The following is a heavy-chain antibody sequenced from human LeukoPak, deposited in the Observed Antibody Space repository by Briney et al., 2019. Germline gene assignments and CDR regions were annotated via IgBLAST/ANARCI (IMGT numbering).Heavy chain of an antibody. CDR3: ARDSHPQRELGGEFYFDY. V-gene: IGHV4-59*01. D-gene: IGHD3-16*01. Sequence: SETLSLTCTVSGGSISSYYWSWIRQSPGKGLEWLGYIYYSGSTRYNPSLKSRILIYVDTSKNQFSLTLSSVTAADTAIYSCARDSHPQRELGGEFYFDYWGQGILVTVSS. J-gene: IGHJ4*02. CDR2: IYYSGST. CDR1: GGSISSYY.